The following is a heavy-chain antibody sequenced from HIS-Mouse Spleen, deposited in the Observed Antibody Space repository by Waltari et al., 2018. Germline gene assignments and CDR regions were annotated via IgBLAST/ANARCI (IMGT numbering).Heavy chain of an antibody. D-gene: IGHD7-27*01. CDR3: ARAEMTNWGTGAFDI. V-gene: IGHV1-2*02. CDR1: GYTFTGSY. Sequence: QVQLVQSGAEVTKPGASVKVSCKASGYTFTGSYMHSVRPAPGQGLAWMGWINPNSGGTNYAQKFQGRVTMTRDTSISTAYMELSRLRSDDTAVYYCARAEMTNWGTGAFDIWGQGTMVTVSS. CDR2: INPNSGGT. J-gene: IGHJ3*02.